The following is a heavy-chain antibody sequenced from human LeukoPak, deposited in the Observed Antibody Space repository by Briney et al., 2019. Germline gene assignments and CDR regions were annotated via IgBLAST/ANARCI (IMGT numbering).Heavy chain of an antibody. CDR2: IYHSGST. V-gene: IGHV4-30-2*01. Sequence: SETLSLTCTVSGGSISSGGYYWSWIRQPPGKGLEWIGYIYHSGSTYYNPSLKSRVTISVDRSKNQFSLKLSSVTAADTAVYYCARDQSLGAFDIWGQGTMVTVSS. J-gene: IGHJ3*02. D-gene: IGHD3-16*01. CDR3: ARDQSLGAFDI. CDR1: GGSISSGGYY.